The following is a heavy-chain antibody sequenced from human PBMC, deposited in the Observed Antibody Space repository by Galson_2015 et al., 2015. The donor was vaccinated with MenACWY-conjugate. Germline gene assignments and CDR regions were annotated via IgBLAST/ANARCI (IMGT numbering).Heavy chain of an antibody. D-gene: IGHD2-15*01. CDR2: IYWDDDK. CDR1: GFSLRTSGVG. V-gene: IGHV2-5*02. J-gene: IGHJ4*02. CDR3: SRTGATPGDY. Sequence: PALVKPTQTLTLTCTFSGFSLRTSGVGVGWIRQPPGKALEWLALIYWDDDKRYSPSLRSRLTITKDTSKNHVVLTMTSMDPVDTATYYCSRTGATPGDYWGQGTLVTVSS.